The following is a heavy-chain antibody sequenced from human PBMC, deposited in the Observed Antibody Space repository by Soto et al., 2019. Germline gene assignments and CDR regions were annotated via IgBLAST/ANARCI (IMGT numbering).Heavy chain of an antibody. CDR3: AHSPPPTVTTSAEYFQH. CDR2: IYWDDDK. CDR1: GFSLSTSGVG. Sequence: QITLKESGPTLVKPTQTLTLTCTFSGFSLSTSGVGVGWVRQSPGKALEWLALIYWDDDKRYSPSLKSRLTITKDTSKNQVVLIMTNMDPVDTATYFCAHSPPPTVTTSAEYFQHWGQGTLVIVSS. D-gene: IGHD4-17*01. J-gene: IGHJ1*01. V-gene: IGHV2-5*02.